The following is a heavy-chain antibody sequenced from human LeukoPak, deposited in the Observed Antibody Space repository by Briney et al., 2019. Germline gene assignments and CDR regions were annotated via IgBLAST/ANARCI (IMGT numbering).Heavy chain of an antibody. J-gene: IGHJ6*03. CDR1: GFTFSNYW. Sequence: GGSLRLSCAASGFTFSNYWMTWVRQAPGKGLEWVANIKQDESEKYYVDSAKGRFTISRDNAKNSLYLQMNSLRADDTAVYFCAKIDHDFRTGYRHYYMDVWGKGTTVTVSS. V-gene: IGHV3-7*01. D-gene: IGHD3/OR15-3a*01. CDR2: IKQDESEK. CDR3: AKIDHDFRTGYRHYYMDV.